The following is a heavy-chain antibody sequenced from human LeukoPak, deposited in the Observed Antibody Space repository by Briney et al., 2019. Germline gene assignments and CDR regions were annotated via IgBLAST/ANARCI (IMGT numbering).Heavy chain of an antibody. CDR3: GRDDSSWFITD. V-gene: IGHV6-1*01. Sequence: PSQTLSLTCAISGDSVSSNRAAWNWIRQSPSRGLELLGRTYYRPKWYSDYAESVKGRLVTIPDISQNRLALHLNSVTPDDTAVYYCGRDDSSWFITDWGQGTLVTVSS. D-gene: IGHD6-13*01. J-gene: IGHJ4*02. CDR2: TYYRPKWYS. CDR1: GDSVSSNRAA.